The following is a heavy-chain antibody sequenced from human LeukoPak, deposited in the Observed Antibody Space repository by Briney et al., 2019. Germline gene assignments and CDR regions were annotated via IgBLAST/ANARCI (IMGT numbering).Heavy chain of an antibody. V-gene: IGHV3-48*04. CDR3: AREYCSGGSCSVDY. D-gene: IGHD2-15*01. CDR2: ISSSSTI. J-gene: IGHJ4*02. CDR1: GFTFSSYS. Sequence: GGSLRLSCAASGFTFSSYSMIWVRQAPGKGLEWVSYISSSSTIYYADSVKGRFTISRDNAKNSLYLQMNSLRAEDTAVYYCAREYCSGGSCSVDYWGQGTLVTVSS.